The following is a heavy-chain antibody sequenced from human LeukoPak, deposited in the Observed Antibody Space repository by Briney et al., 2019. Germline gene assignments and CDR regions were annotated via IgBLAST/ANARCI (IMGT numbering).Heavy chain of an antibody. Sequence: GGSLKLSCAASGFTFSGSAMHWVRQASGKGLEWVGCIRSKANSYATAYAASVKGRFTISRDESKNTAYLQMNSLKTEDTAVYYCTRRAKDDSSGYYSTWGQGTLVTVSS. CDR2: IRSKANSYAT. V-gene: IGHV3-73*01. D-gene: IGHD3-22*01. CDR3: TRRAKDDSSGYYST. CDR1: GFTFSGSA. J-gene: IGHJ5*02.